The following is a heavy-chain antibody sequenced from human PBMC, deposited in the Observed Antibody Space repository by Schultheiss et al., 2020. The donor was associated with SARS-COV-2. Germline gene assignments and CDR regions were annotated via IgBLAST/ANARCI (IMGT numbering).Heavy chain of an antibody. D-gene: IGHD3-22*01. Sequence: GGSLRLSCAASGFTFSGSAMHWVRQAPGKGLEWVAVISYDGSNKYYADSVKGRFTISRDNAKNSLYLQMNSLRAEDTAVYYCARHGSSGYYLDYWGQGTLVTVSS. V-gene: IGHV3-30*04. CDR3: ARHGSSGYYLDY. CDR1: GFTFSGSA. J-gene: IGHJ4*02. CDR2: ISYDGSNK.